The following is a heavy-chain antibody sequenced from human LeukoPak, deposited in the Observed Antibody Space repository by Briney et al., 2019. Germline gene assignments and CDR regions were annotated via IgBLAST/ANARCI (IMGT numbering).Heavy chain of an antibody. Sequence: PGRSLRLSCAASGFSFSSSAMHWVRQAPGKGLEWVAVISYDGSNKYYADSVKGRFTISRDNSKNTMYLQMSGLKAEDTAVYYCASSGGYSTSWFVDWGQGTLVTVSS. J-gene: IGHJ4*02. CDR3: ASSGGYSTSWFVD. CDR2: ISYDGSNK. CDR1: GFSFSSSA. V-gene: IGHV3-30*15. D-gene: IGHD6-13*01.